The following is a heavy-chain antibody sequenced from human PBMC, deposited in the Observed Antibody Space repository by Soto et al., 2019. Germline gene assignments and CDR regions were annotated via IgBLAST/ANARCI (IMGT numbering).Heavy chain of an antibody. CDR2: IYYSGST. V-gene: IGHV4-31*03. CDR1: GGSISSGGYY. Sequence: QVQLQESGPGLVKPSQTLSLTCTVSGGSISSGGYYWSWIRQHPGKGLEWIGYIYYSGSTYYNPSLKSRXXIXVXMSKNQFALKLSSVTAADTAVYYCARDGMEYGEIDYWGQGTLVTVSS. D-gene: IGHD4-17*01. CDR3: ARDGMEYGEIDY. J-gene: IGHJ4*02.